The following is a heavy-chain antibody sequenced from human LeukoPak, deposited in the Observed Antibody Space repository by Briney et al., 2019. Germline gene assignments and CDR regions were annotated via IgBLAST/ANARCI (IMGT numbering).Heavy chain of an antibody. CDR1: GGSFSGYY. CDR2: INHSGST. CDR3: ARRGVVVIRSFDY. V-gene: IGHV4-34*01. D-gene: IGHD3-22*01. Sequence: TSETLSLTCAVYGGSFSGYYWSWIRQPPGKGLEWIGEINHSGSTNYNPSLKSRVTISVDTSKNQFSLKLSSVTAADTAVYYCARRGVVVIRSFDYWGQGTLVTVSS. J-gene: IGHJ4*02.